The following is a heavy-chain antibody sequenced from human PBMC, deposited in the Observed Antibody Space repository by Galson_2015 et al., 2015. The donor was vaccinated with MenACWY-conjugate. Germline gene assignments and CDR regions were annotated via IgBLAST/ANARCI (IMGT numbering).Heavy chain of an antibody. CDR2: IYYSGST. Sequence: LSLTCTVSGGSISSYYWSWIRQPPGKGLEWIGYIYYSGSTNYNPSLKSRVTISVDTSKNQFSLKLSSVTAADTAVYYCARDDSGSFDPWGQGTLVTVSS. D-gene: IGHD4-17*01. V-gene: IGHV4-59*01. CDR3: ARDDSGSFDP. CDR1: GGSISSYY. J-gene: IGHJ5*02.